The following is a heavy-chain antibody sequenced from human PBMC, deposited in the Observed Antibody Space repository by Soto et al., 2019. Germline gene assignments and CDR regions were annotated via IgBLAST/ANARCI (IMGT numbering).Heavy chain of an antibody. Sequence: EVQLVESGGGLVKPGGSLRLSCAASGFTCSSYSMNWVRQAPGKGLEWVSAISSSSSYIYYADSVKGRFTISRDNAKNSLYLQMNSLRAEDTAVYYCARDKDDYSFFYGMDVWGQGTTVTVSS. J-gene: IGHJ6*02. CDR3: ARDKDDYSFFYGMDV. CDR2: ISSSSSYI. V-gene: IGHV3-21*01. D-gene: IGHD4-4*01. CDR1: GFTCSSYS.